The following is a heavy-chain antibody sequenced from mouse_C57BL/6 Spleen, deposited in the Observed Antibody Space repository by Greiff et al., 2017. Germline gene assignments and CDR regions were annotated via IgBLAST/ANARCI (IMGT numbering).Heavy chain of an antibody. J-gene: IGHJ2*01. CDR1: GFTFSDYG. CDR3: GRKVGNYVVFDY. D-gene: IGHD2-1*01. CDR2: ISSGSSTI. V-gene: IGHV5-17*01. Sequence: EVKLVESGGGLVKPGGSLKLSCAASGFTFSDYGMHWVRQAPEKGLEWVAYISSGSSTIYYADTVKGRFTISRDNAKNTLFLPMTSLRTEDTARYYCGRKVGNYVVFDYWGQGTTLTVSS.